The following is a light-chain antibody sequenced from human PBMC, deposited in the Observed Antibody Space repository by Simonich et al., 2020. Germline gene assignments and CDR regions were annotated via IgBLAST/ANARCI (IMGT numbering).Light chain of an antibody. CDR3: CSYAGSSTVV. CDR2: EGR. J-gene: IGLJ2*01. CDR1: SSDVGGYNY. V-gene: IGLV2-23*01. Sequence: QSALTQPASVSGSPGQSITISCTGTSSDVGGYNYVSWYQQHPGKAPKLMIYEGRKRPSGVSNRFSGSKSGNTASLTISGLQAEDEADYYCCSYAGSSTVVFGGGTKLTVL.